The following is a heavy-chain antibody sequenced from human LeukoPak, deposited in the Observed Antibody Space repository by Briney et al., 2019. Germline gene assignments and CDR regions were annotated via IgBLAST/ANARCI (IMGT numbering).Heavy chain of an antibody. V-gene: IGHV4-4*07. J-gene: IGHJ4*02. CDR2: IYTSGST. CDR1: GGSISSYD. D-gene: IGHD6-19*01. Sequence: SETLSLTCTVSGGSISSYDWSWIRQPAGKGLEWIGRIYTSGSTTYNPSLKSRVTMSLDTSKNQFSLNLTSVTAADTALYYCARYRGTSGWLFDYWGQGTLVTVSS. CDR3: ARYRGTSGWLFDY.